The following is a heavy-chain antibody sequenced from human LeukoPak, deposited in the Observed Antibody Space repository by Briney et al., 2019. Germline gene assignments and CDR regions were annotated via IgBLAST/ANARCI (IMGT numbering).Heavy chain of an antibody. CDR1: GFTFSSYA. J-gene: IGHJ4*02. CDR2: ISYDGSNK. Sequence: GRSLRLSCAASGFTFSSYAMHWVRQAPGKGLEWVAVISYDGSNKYYADSVKGRFTISRDNSKNTLYLQMNSLRAEDTAIYYCAKGNPFDSWGQGTLVTVSS. D-gene: IGHD2/OR15-2a*01. V-gene: IGHV3-30*04. CDR3: AKGNPFDS.